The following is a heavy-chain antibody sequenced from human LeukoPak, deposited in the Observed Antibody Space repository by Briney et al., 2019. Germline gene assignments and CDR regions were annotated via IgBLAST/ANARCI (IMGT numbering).Heavy chain of an antibody. Sequence: ASVKVSCKASGYTFTGYYMHWVRQAPGQGLEWMGRINPNSGGTNYAQKFQGRVTMTRDTSISTAYMELSRLRSDDTAVYYCARGYDVRGVIIDLSHDYWGQGTLVTVSS. CDR1: GYTFTGYY. J-gene: IGHJ4*02. V-gene: IGHV1-2*06. CDR3: ARGYDVRGVIIDLSHDY. D-gene: IGHD3-10*02. CDR2: INPNSGGT.